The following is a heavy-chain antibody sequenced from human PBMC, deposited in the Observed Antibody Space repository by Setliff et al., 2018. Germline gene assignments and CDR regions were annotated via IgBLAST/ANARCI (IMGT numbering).Heavy chain of an antibody. CDR1: GVSFSSTTFY. CDR3: ARGSTMIQGVRLYYHGLDV. V-gene: IGHV4-39*07. D-gene: IGHD3-10*01. CDR2: VSFFGSA. J-gene: IGHJ6*04. Sequence: PSETLSLTCTVSGVSFSSTTFYWAWIRQSPGKGLEWIGSVSFFGSAYYNPSLQSRGAISLDTARNQFSLKLSSVTAADTAVYYCARGSTMIQGVRLYYHGLDVWGKGTTVTVS.